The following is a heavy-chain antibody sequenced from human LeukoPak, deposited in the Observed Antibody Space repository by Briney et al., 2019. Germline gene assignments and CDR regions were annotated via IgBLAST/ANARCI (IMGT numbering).Heavy chain of an antibody. Sequence: GGSLRLPCAASGFSVSSNYMSWVRQAPGKGLEWVSVIYSNNSTYYADSVKGRFTISRDNSKNTLSLQLNSLRAEDTAVYYCAKGTSSSCYSAPNYWGQGTLVTVSS. D-gene: IGHD2-15*01. CDR3: AKGTSSSCYSAPNY. CDR1: GFSVSSNY. CDR2: IYSNNST. J-gene: IGHJ4*02. V-gene: IGHV3-53*01.